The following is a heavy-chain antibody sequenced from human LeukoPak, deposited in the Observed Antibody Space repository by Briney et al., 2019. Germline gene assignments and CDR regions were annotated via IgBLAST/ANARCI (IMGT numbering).Heavy chain of an antibody. CDR3: AKERRRVDTSMIRSYYFDS. V-gene: IGHV3-23*01. CDR2: ITGNGVTT. Sequence: GGSLRLTCAASGFPFSSSGMSWVRHTPGNGLEWVSSITGNGVTTYYADSVKGRFTISRDNSKNILFLQMNSLGAEDSASYFCAKERRRVDTSMIRSYYFDSWGQGTPVTVSS. D-gene: IGHD3-16*01. CDR1: GFPFSSSG. J-gene: IGHJ4*02.